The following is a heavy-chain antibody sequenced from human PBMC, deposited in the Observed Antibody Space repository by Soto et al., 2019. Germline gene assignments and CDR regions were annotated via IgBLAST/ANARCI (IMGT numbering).Heavy chain of an antibody. D-gene: IGHD2-15*01. CDR1: GDTFTSYA. CDR3: ARSDIVVVVAAIEPSSVCDY. Sequence: SVKLSCKACGDTFTSYAMHWVRQAPGQRLEWMGWINAGNGNTKYSQKFQGRVTITRDTSASTAYMELSSLRSEDTAVYYCARSDIVVVVAAIEPSSVCDYWGQGTLVTVSS. J-gene: IGHJ4*02. V-gene: IGHV1-3*01. CDR2: INAGNGNT.